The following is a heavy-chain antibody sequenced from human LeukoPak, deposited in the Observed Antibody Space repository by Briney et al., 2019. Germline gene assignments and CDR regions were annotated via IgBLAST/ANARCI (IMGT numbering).Heavy chain of an antibody. V-gene: IGHV4-34*01. CDR2: INHSGST. CDR3: ARGRRHIVVVVAATHNWFDP. Sequence: SETLSLTCAVYGGSFSGYYWSWIRRPPGKGLEWIGEINHSGSTNYNPSLKSRVTISVDTSKNQFSLKLSSVTAADTAVYYCARGRRHIVVVVAATHNWFDPWGQGTLVTVSS. J-gene: IGHJ5*02. D-gene: IGHD2-15*01. CDR1: GGSFSGYY.